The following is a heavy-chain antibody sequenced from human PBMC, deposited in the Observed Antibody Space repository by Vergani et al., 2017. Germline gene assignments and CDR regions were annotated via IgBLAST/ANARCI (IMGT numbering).Heavy chain of an antibody. V-gene: IGHV5-51*01. J-gene: IGHJ5*02. CDR3: ARLGGRYDFWSGYYDEAGWFDP. Sequence: EVQLVQSGAEVKKPGESLKISCKGSGYSFTSYWIGWVRQMPGKGLEWMGIIYPGDSDTRYSPSFQGQVTIPADKSISTAYLQWSSLKASDTAMYYCARLGGRYDFWSGYYDEAGWFDPWGQGTLVTVSS. D-gene: IGHD3-3*01. CDR2: IYPGDSDT. CDR1: GYSFTSYW.